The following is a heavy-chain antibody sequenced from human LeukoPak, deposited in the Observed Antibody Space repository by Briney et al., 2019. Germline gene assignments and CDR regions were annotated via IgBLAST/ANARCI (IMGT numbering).Heavy chain of an antibody. J-gene: IGHJ6*04. CDR1: GFTFSSYW. Sequence: GGSLRLSCAASGFTFSSYWMHWVRQAPGKGLEWVSYISSSGSTIYYADSVKGRFTISRDNAKNSLYLQMNSLRAEDTAVYYCAELGITMIGGVWGKGTAVTISS. V-gene: IGHV3-48*04. D-gene: IGHD3-10*02. CDR3: AELGITMIGGV. CDR2: ISSSGSTI.